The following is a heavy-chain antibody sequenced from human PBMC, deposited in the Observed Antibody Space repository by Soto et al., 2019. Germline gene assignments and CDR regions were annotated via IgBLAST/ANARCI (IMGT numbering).Heavy chain of an antibody. CDR1: GFTFSDYG. V-gene: IGHV3-23*01. CDR3: VKQGIAVAFDTFDI. CDR2: INYRGVTT. J-gene: IGHJ3*02. Sequence: EVQVLESGGGLVQPGGSLRLSCAASGFTFSDYGMSWVRQAPGKGLEWVSTINYRGVTTYYADSVKGRFTITRDNSKNTLYLQMNSLRAEDTAVYYCVKQGIAVAFDTFDIWGQGTLVTGSS. D-gene: IGHD6-19*01.